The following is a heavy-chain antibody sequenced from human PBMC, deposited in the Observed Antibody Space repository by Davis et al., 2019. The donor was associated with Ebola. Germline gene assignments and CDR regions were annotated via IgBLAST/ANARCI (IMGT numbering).Heavy chain of an antibody. CDR2: ISAYNGNT. D-gene: IGHD3-10*01. V-gene: IGHV1-18*01. CDR3: ARDVEVVGIAAGSYLYYYYGMDV. Sequence: ASVKVSCKASGGTFSSYAISWVRQAPGQGLEWLGWISAYNGNTNYAQKLQGRVTMTTDTSTSTAYMELRSLRSDDTAVYYCARDVEVVGIAAGSYLYYYYGMDVWGQGTTVTVSS. J-gene: IGHJ6*02. CDR1: GGTFSSYA.